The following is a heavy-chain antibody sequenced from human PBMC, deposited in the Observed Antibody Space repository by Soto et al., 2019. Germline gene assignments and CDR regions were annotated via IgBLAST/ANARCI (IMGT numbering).Heavy chain of an antibody. J-gene: IGHJ4*02. CDR2: IKEDGSEK. CDR3: ARDFSLDY. V-gene: IGHV3-7*03. Sequence: EVQLVESGGGLVQPGGSLRLSCAASGFNFSTYWMTWVRQAPGKGLEWVDNIKEDGSEKYYVDSVKGRFAISRDNAKNSVYLQMNSLRAEDTAVYYCARDFSLDYWGQGTLVSVSS. CDR1: GFNFSTYW.